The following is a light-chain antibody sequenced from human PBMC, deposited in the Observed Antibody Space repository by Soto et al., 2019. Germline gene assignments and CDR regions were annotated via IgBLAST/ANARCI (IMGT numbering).Light chain of an antibody. J-gene: IGLJ2*01. CDR2: EVS. V-gene: IGLV2-14*01. CDR1: SSDVGGYDF. Sequence: QSALTQPASVSGSPGQSNTISCTGTSSDVGGYDFVSWYQQHPGKAPNLMIYEVSNRPSGVYNRFSGSKSGNTASLTISGHQAEDEAHYYCISYTSRSTVVFGGGTKLTVL. CDR3: ISYTSRSTVV.